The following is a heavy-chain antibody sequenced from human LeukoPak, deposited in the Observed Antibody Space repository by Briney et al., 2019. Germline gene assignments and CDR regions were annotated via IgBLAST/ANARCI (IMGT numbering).Heavy chain of an antibody. CDR2: IYDSGST. D-gene: IGHD3-3*01. CDR1: GGSISSYY. Sequence: SETLSLTCTVSGGSISSYYWSWIRQPPGKGLEWIGYIYDSGSTNYNPSLKSRVTISVDTSKNQFSLKLSSVTAADTAVYYCARGGRITIFGVAADNWFDPWGQGTLVTVSS. V-gene: IGHV4-59*01. J-gene: IGHJ5*02. CDR3: ARGGRITIFGVAADNWFDP.